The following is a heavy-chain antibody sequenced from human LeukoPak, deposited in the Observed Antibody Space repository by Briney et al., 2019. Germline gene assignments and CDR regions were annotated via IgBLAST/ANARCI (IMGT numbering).Heavy chain of an antibody. D-gene: IGHD3-10*01. Sequence: QAGGSLRLSCAASGFTFKSYGMHWVRQAPGKGLQWVAFIRFDGSNAYYADSVKGRFTISRGNSKSTLSLQMNSLGAEDTAVYYCAKDPTHSYSGSGSSSWFDPWGPGTLVTVSS. CDR3: AKDPTHSYSGSGSSSWFDP. V-gene: IGHV3-30*02. CDR1: GFTFKSYG. CDR2: IRFDGSNA. J-gene: IGHJ5*02.